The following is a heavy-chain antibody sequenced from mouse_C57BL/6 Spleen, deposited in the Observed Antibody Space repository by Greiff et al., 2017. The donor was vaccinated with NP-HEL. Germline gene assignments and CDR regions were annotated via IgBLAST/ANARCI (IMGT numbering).Heavy chain of an antibody. CDR2: IYPGSGNT. V-gene: IGHV1-66*01. CDR3: ARRSNQYYAMDY. Sequence: VQLQQSGPELVKPGASVKISCKASGYSFTSYYIHWVKQRPGQGLEWIGWIYPGSGNTKYNEKFKGKATLTADTSSSTAYMQLSSLTSEDSAVYYCARRSNQYYAMDYWGQGTSVTVSS. D-gene: IGHD2-5*01. J-gene: IGHJ4*01. CDR1: GYSFTSYY.